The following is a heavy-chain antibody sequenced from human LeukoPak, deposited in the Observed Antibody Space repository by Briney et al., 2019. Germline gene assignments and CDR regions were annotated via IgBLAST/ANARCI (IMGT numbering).Heavy chain of an antibody. V-gene: IGHV3-23*01. CDR3: AKVTRIAVAGHFSKLFDY. CDR1: GFTFSSYA. Sequence: GGSLRLSCAASGFTFSSYATSWVRQAPGKGLEWVSAISNSGGDTSYSDSVKGRFTISRDNSKSTLYLQMNSLRAEDTAIYYCAKVTRIAVAGHFSKLFDYWGQGTLVTVSS. CDR2: ISNSGGDT. D-gene: IGHD6-19*01. J-gene: IGHJ4*02.